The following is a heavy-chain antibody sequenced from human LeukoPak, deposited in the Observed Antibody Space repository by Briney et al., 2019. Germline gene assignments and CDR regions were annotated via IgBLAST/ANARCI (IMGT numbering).Heavy chain of an antibody. CDR1: GFTFSSYG. CDR3: AKAHYSGWYAVIDY. D-gene: IGHD6-19*01. V-gene: IGHV3-30*18. CDR2: ISYDGSNK. Sequence: GRSLRLSCAASGFTFSSYGMHWVRQAPGKGLEWVAVISYDGSNKYYADSVEGRFTISRDNSKNTLYLQMNSLRAEDTAVYYCAKAHYSGWYAVIDYWGQGTLVTVSS. J-gene: IGHJ4*02.